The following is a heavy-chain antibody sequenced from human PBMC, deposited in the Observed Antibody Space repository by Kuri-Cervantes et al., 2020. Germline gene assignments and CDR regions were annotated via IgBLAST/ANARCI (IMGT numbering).Heavy chain of an antibody. Sequence: GESLKISCVASGFTFSDYGMQWVRQAPGKGLEWVAVISHDGRVAYYADSVKGRFTISRDNSKNTLYLQMNSLRAEDTALYYCAKWGPYSGFDYWGQGTLVTVSS. CDR3: AKWGPYSGFDY. D-gene: IGHD1-26*01. V-gene: IGHV3-30*18. J-gene: IGHJ4*02. CDR1: GFTFSDYG. CDR2: ISHDGRVA.